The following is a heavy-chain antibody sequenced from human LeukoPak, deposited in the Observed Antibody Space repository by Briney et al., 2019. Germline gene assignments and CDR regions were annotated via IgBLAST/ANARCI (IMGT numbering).Heavy chain of an antibody. J-gene: IGHJ4*02. CDR2: ISGSGGST. V-gene: IGHV3-23*01. Sequence: GGSLRLSCAASGFTFSSYAMSWVRQAPGKGLEWVSAISGSGGSTYYADSVKGRFTISRDNSKNTLYLQMNSLRAEDTAVYYCAKIPREIVVVCYFDYWGQGTQVTVSS. CDR1: GFTFSSYA. D-gene: IGHD3-22*01. CDR3: AKIPREIVVVCYFDY.